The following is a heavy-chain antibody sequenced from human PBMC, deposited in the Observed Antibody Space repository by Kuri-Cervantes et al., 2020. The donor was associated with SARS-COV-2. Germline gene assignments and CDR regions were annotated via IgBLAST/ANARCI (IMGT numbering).Heavy chain of an antibody. D-gene: IGHD1-7*01. CDR2: IVAGSGNA. J-gene: IGHJ6*02. CDR1: GFTFTSSA. V-gene: IGHV1-58*02. Sequence: SVKVSCKASGFTFTSSAMQWVRQARGQRLEWIGWIVAGSGNANYAQKFQERVTITRDMSTSTAYMELSSLRSEDTAVYYCAAPITGTTDYYYYYGMDVWGQGTTVTVSS. CDR3: AAPITGTTDYYYYYGMDV.